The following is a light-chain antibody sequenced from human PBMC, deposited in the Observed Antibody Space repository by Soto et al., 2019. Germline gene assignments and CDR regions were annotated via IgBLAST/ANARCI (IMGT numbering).Light chain of an antibody. CDR2: DVT. CDR1: SSDFGIYNS. CDR3: SSYTSSSSYV. Sequence: QCALTRPASGSGAPVEAITLLCTGTSSDFGIYNSVSWYQQHPGKAPKLMIHDVTNRPSGVSDRFSGSKSGNTASLTISGLQAEDEADYYCSSYTSSSSYVFGTGTKAPS. J-gene: IGLJ1*01. V-gene: IGLV2-14*01.